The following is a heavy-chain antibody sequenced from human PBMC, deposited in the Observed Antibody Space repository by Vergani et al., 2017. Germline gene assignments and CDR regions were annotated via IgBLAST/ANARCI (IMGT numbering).Heavy chain of an antibody. CDR3: ASKYGVGWNSYYYYYYMDV. CDR2: IYHSGST. CDR1: GYSISSGYY. D-gene: IGHD1-7*01. V-gene: IGHV4-38-2*01. J-gene: IGHJ6*03. Sequence: QVQLQESGPGLVKPSETLSLTCAVSGYSISSGYYWGWIRQPPGKGLEWIGSIYHSGSTYYNPSLKSRVTISVDTSKNQFSLKLSSVTAADTAVYYCASKYGVGWNSYYYYYYMDVWGKGTTVTVSS.